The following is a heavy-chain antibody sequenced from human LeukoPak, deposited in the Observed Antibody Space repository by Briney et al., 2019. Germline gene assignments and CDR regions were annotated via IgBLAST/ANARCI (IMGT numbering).Heavy chain of an antibody. Sequence: GGSLRLSCAASGFIFSDYGMHWVRQAPGKGLEWVAVIWNNGNNRYADSVRGRFTISRDDSKNTLYLQMDSLRAEDTAVYYCARDRWAAMVQNYYYGMDVWGQGTTVTVSS. V-gene: IGHV3-33*01. CDR1: GFIFSDYG. CDR2: IWNNGNNR. D-gene: IGHD5-18*01. CDR3: ARDRWAAMVQNYYYGMDV. J-gene: IGHJ6*02.